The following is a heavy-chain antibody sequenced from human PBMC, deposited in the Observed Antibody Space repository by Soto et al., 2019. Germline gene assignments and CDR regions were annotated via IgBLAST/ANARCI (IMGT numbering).Heavy chain of an antibody. Sequence: QVPLQESGPGLVKPSETLSLTCTVSGDSMSPFYWNWIRQSPTKGLEWIGYIYYSGNTNYNPSLKSRAAISFDTSKNQFYLKLDSVTAADTAVYYCARGVYDYWSGYYAGSGLDVWGQGTTVTVSS. D-gene: IGHD3-3*01. CDR1: GDSMSPFY. CDR3: ARGVYDYWSGYYAGSGLDV. CDR2: IYYSGNT. J-gene: IGHJ6*02. V-gene: IGHV4-59*13.